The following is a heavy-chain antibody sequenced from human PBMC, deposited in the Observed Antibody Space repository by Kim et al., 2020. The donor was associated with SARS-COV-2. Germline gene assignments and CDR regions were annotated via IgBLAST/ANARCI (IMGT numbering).Heavy chain of an antibody. Sequence: ANYAQKFQGRVTITADESMSTAYMGLSSLRSEDTAVYYCARGILRGVFDYWGQGTLVTVSS. V-gene: IGHV1-69*01. CDR2: A. J-gene: IGHJ4*02. D-gene: IGHD4-17*01. CDR3: ARGILRGVFDY.